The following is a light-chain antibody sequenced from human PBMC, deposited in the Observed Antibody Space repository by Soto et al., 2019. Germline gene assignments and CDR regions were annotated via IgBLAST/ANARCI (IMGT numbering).Light chain of an antibody. J-gene: IGKJ1*01. V-gene: IGKV1-6*01. CDR1: QGIRSD. Sequence: AIQMTQSPSSLSASVGDRVTITCRASQGIRSDLGWYQQRPGEAPKLLIYGTSSLQSGVPSRLSGSGSGTDFTLTISSLQPEDFATYYCLQDYDYPRTFGQGTKVEI. CDR2: GTS. CDR3: LQDYDYPRT.